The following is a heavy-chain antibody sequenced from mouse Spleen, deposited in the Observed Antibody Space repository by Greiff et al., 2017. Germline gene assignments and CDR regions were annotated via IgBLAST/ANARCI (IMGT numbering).Heavy chain of an antibody. V-gene: IGHV1-55*01. Sequence: VQLQQPGAELVKPGTSVKLSCKASGYNFTSYWINWVKLRPGQGLEWIGDIYPGSGSTNYNEKFKSKATLTVDTSSSTAYMQLSSLASEDSALYYCARSGYYGYDGYYFDYWGQGTTLTVSS. CDR3: ARSGYYGYDGYYFDY. CDR2: IYPGSGST. J-gene: IGHJ2*01. D-gene: IGHD2-2*01. CDR1: GYNFTSYW.